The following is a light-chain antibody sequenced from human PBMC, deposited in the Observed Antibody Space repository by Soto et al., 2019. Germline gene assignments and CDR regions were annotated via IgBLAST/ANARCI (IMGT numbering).Light chain of an antibody. CDR3: QQTYSTPHT. CDR1: QSISTY. J-gene: IGKJ2*01. CDR2: GAS. Sequence: DIQMTQSPSSLSASVGGRVTITCRPSQSISTYLNWYQQKPGKAPKLLIYGASSLQSGVPSRFSGSGSGTDFTLTISSLQPEDFATYYCQQTYSTPHTFGQGTKLEIK. V-gene: IGKV1-39*01.